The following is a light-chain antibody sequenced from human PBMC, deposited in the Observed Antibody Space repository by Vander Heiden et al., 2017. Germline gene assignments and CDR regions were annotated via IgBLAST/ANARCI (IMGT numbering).Light chain of an antibody. V-gene: IGKV1-27*01. Sequence: DIQMTQSPSSLSASVGDRVTISGRASQGISNYFSWYSQNPGKVPKLLIYAASPLQSGVPSRFSGSGSGTDFTLTISSLQPEDVATYYCQKYNSAPLTFGGGTKVEIK. J-gene: IGKJ4*01. CDR3: QKYNSAPLT. CDR1: QGISNY. CDR2: AAS.